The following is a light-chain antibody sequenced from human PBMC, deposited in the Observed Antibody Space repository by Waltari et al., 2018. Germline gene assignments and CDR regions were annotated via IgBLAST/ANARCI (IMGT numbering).Light chain of an antibody. Sequence: QSVLTQPPSTSGTPEQTVTISCSGRTSNIGTNTVTWYQLLPGTAPKTVIFANYHRPSGVPDRFSASKSGTSASLVISGLQSEDEADYFCATWDDNLSGRVFGGGTKVTVL. V-gene: IGLV1-44*01. J-gene: IGLJ2*01. CDR1: TSNIGTNT. CDR3: ATWDDNLSGRV. CDR2: ANY.